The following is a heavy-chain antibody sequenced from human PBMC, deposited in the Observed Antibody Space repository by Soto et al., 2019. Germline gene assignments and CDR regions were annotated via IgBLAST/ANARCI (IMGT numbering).Heavy chain of an antibody. CDR1: GGSISGSY. Sequence: SETLSLTCSVSGGSISGSYWSWIRQSPGKGLEWLGYVYYTGSTNYSPSLRSRVSISVDTSKNEFSLRMSSVTAADTAVYFCARSVAVPGAHIDYWGQGTQVTVS. CDR3: ARSVAVPGAHIDY. J-gene: IGHJ4*02. D-gene: IGHD6-19*01. CDR2: VYYTGST. V-gene: IGHV4-59*01.